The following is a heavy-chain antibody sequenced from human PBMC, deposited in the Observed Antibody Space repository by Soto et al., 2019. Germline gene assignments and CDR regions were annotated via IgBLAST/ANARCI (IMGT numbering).Heavy chain of an antibody. D-gene: IGHD1-26*01. J-gene: IGHJ4*02. Sequence: VQMVQSGAEVKKPGSSVKVSCKASGGTFSSYSINWVRQAPGQGLEWMGEIIPIFGTANYAQKFQGRVTITADESTSTAYMELSSLRSEDTSVYYCARDGGKHSGGIDYWGQGTLFTVSS. V-gene: IGHV1-69*01. CDR3: ARDGGKHSGGIDY. CDR2: IIPIFGTA. CDR1: GGTFSSYS.